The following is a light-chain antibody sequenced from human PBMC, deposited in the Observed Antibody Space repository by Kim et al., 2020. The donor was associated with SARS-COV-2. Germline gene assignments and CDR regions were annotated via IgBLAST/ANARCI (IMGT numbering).Light chain of an antibody. CDR1: KLGDKY. CDR3: QAWDSSTVV. J-gene: IGLJ2*01. Sequence: VSPGQTASITCSGDKLGDKYACWYQQKPGQSPVLVIYQDSKRPSGIPERFSGSNSGNTATLTISGTQALDEADYYCQAWDSSTVVFGGGTPADRP. V-gene: IGLV3-1*01. CDR2: QDS.